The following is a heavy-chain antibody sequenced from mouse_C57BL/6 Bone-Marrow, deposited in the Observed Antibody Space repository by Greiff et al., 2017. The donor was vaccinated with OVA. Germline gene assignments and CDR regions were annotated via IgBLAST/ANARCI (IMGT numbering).Heavy chain of an antibody. CDR1: GFTFSSYA. CDR2: ISSGGDYI. V-gene: IGHV5-9-1*02. J-gene: IGHJ3*01. CDR3: TRDQDYGPWFAY. Sequence: EVQLVESGEGLVKPGGSLKLSCAASGFTFSSYAMSWVRQTPEKRLEWVAYISSGGDYIYYADTVKGRFTISRDHARNTLYLQMSSLKSEDTAMYYGTRDQDYGPWFAYWGQGTLVTVSA. D-gene: IGHD1-1*01.